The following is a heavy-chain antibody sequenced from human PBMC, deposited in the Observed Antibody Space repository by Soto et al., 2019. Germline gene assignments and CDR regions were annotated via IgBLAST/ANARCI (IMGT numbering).Heavy chain of an antibody. V-gene: IGHV4-30-4*01. Sequence: KSSETLSLTCTVSGGSISSGDYYWSWIRQPPGKGLEWIGYIYYSGSTYYNPSLKSRVTISVDTSKNQFSLKLSSVTAADTAVYYCAREREAKLQLGPNNWFDPWGQGTLVTVSS. D-gene: IGHD1-1*01. CDR2: IYYSGST. CDR3: AREREAKLQLGPNNWFDP. CDR1: GGSISSGDYY. J-gene: IGHJ5*02.